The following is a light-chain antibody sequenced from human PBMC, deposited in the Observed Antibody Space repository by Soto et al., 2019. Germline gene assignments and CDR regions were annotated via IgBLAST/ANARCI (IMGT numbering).Light chain of an antibody. V-gene: IGKV3-20*01. CDR3: QQYDT. CDR1: QSVSSSD. Sequence: IVLTQSPGTLSFSPGERATLSCRASQSVSSSDLAWYQQKPGQAPRLLIYSASRRATGIPDRFSGSGSGPDFTLTISRLEPEDFAVYYCQQYDTFGQGTKLEIK. J-gene: IGKJ2*01. CDR2: SAS.